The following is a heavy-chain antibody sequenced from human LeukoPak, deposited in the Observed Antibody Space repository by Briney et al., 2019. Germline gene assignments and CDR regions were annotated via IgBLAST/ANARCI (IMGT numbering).Heavy chain of an antibody. CDR3: ARASMGTAPLY. CDR1: GYTFTSYD. Sequence: ASVKVSCKASGYTFTSYDINWVRQAPGQGLEWMGWMNPVSGKAGSAQKFQGRVTLTRDTSINTAYMEVSSLTSDDTAFYYCARASMGTAPLYWGQGTLVTVSS. V-gene: IGHV1-8*01. CDR2: MNPVSGKA. D-gene: IGHD5-18*01. J-gene: IGHJ4*02.